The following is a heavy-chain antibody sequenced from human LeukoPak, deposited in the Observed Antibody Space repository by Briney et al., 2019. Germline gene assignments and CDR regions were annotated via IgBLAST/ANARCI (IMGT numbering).Heavy chain of an antibody. CDR3: ARDPRHYYDSSGYYRD. V-gene: IGHV3-53*01. J-gene: IGHJ4*02. D-gene: IGHD3-22*01. Sequence: GGSLRLSCAASGFTVSSNYMSWVRQAPGKGLEWVSVIYSGGSTYYADSVKGRFTISRDNSKNTLYLQMNSLRAEDTAVFYCARDPRHYYDSSGYYRDWGQGTLVTVSS. CDR1: GFTVSSNY. CDR2: IYSGGST.